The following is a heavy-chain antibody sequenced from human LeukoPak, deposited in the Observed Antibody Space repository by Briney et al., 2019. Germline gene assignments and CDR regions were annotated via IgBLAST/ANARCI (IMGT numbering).Heavy chain of an antibody. V-gene: IGHV3-72*01. CDR3: AKDWGDGDRDGSLDY. CDR1: GFTFSDHY. CDR2: VRNKASSYST. Sequence: GGSLRLSCAASGFTFSDHYMDWVRQAPGKGLEWVGRVRNKASSYSTEYAASVKGRFTISRDDSKNSLYLQMNSLKTEDAAVYYCAKDWGDGDRDGSLDYWGQGTLVTVSS. J-gene: IGHJ4*02. D-gene: IGHD4-17*01.